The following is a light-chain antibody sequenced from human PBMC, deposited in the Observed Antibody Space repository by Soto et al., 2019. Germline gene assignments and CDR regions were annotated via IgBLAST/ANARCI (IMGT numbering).Light chain of an antibody. J-gene: IGLJ1*01. V-gene: IGLV2-14*01. CDR3: SSYTSSSTQV. CDR1: SCDVGGYNY. Sequence: QSALTQPASVSGSPGQSITIYCTGTSCDVGGYNYVSWYQQHPGKAPKLMIYEVSNRPSGVSNRFSGSKSGNTASLTISGLQAEDESEYYCSSYTSSSTQVFGTGTKLTVL. CDR2: EVS.